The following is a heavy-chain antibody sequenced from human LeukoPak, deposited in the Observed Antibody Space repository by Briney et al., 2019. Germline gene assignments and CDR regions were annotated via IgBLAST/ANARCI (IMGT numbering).Heavy chain of an antibody. D-gene: IGHD4-17*01. CDR2: INHSGST. V-gene: IGHV4-34*01. CDR3: GRGSPTVIDY. CDR1: GGSFSGYY. J-gene: IGHJ4*02. Sequence: SETLSLTCAVYGGSFSGYYWSWIRQPPGKGLEWIGEINHSGSTNYNPSLKSRVTISVDTSKNQFSLKLSSVTAADTAVYYCGRGSPTVIDYWGQGTLVTVSS.